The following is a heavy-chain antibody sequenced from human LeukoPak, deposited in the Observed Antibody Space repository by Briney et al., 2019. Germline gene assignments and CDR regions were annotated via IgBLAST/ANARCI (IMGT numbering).Heavy chain of an antibody. Sequence: ASVKVSCKASGYTFTSYYMHWVRQAPGHGLEWMGIINPSGGSTSYAQKFRGRVTMTRDTSTSTVYMELSSLRSEDTAVYYCARVVGSYYGSGSYPYYFDYWGQGTLVTVSS. CDR2: INPSGGST. D-gene: IGHD3-10*01. J-gene: IGHJ4*02. CDR3: ARVVGSYYGSGSYPYYFDY. CDR1: GYTFTSYY. V-gene: IGHV1-46*01.